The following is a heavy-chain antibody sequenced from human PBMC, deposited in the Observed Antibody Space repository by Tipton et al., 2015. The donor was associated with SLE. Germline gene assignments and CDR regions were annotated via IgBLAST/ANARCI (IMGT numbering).Heavy chain of an antibody. Sequence: LRLSCSVSGVSISSASYYWNWIRQPAGKTLEWIGHIYTTGSRRGSADYNPSLESRVTISLDTSENQFSLTLSSVTAADTAVYFCARETSCTSDLCYPTPSYYSYQYMDVWGKGTTVTVSS. CDR3: ARETSCTSDLCYPTPSYYSYQYMDV. CDR1: GVSISSASYY. D-gene: IGHD2-8*01. V-gene: IGHV4-61*09. J-gene: IGHJ6*03. CDR2: IYTTGSRRGSA.